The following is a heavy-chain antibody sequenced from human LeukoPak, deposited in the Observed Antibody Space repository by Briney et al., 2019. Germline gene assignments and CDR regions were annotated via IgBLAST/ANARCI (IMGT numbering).Heavy chain of an antibody. CDR1: GGSISSSSYY. CDR3: ARHSYSSSPHPFDY. D-gene: IGHD6-13*01. CDR2: IYYSGST. J-gene: IGHJ4*02. V-gene: IGHV4-39*01. Sequence: SETLSLTCTVSGGSISSSSYYWGWIRQPPGKGLEWIGSIYYSGSTYYNPSLKSRVTISVDTSKNQFSLKLSSVTAADTAVYYCARHSYSSSPHPFDYWGQGTLVTVSS.